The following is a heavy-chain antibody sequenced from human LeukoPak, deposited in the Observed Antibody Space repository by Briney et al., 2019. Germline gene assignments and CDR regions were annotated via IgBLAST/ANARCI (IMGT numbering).Heavy chain of an antibody. D-gene: IGHD4-17*01. J-gene: IGHJ4*02. CDR1: GFTSTDAM. Sequence: RGGLRVSSAGPGFTSTDAMLCCGSQALEGGLECVCHIKSNRGGGTTDYAAPVKGRFTISRDDTKNTLYLQMDSRKAEDTAAYYCDDDGDFEGRFDHWGQGTVITVSS. V-gene: IGHV3-15*01. CDR2: IKSNRGGGTT. CDR3: DDDGDFEGRFDH.